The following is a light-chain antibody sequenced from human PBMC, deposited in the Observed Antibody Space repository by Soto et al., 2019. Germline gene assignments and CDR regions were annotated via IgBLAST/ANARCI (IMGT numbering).Light chain of an antibody. CDR3: SSYTSSYSYV. V-gene: IGLV2-14*01. CDR2: EVT. Sequence: QSALTQPASVSGSPGQSITISCTGTSSDVGGYNYVSWYQQHPGKAHKLMIYEVTNRPSGVSNRFSGSKSGNTASLTVSGLQAEDEADYYCSSYTSSYSYVFGTGTKLTVL. J-gene: IGLJ1*01. CDR1: SSDVGGYNY.